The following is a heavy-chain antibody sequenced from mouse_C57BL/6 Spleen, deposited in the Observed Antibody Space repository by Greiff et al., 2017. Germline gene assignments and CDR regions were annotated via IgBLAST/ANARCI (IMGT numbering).Heavy chain of an antibody. CDR2: IHPNSGST. D-gene: IGHD2-1*01. V-gene: IGHV1-64*01. CDR3: AIYYGNYYYFDY. Sequence: QVQLQQSGAELVKPGASVKLSCKASGYTFTSYWMHWVKQRPGQGLEWIGMIHPNSGSTNYNEKFKSKATLTVDKSSSTAYMQLSSLTSEDSAVYYCAIYYGNYYYFDYWGQGTTLTVSS. J-gene: IGHJ2*01. CDR1: GYTFTSYW.